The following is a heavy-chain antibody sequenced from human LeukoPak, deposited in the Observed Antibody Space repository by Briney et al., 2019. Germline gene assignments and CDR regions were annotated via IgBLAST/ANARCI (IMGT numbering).Heavy chain of an antibody. CDR2: IIPILGIA. CDR3: ARVRYSSGWYRYYGMDV. J-gene: IGHJ6*02. Sequence: SVKVSCKASGGTFSSYAISWVRQAPGQGLEWMGRIIPILGIANYAQKFQGRVTITADKSTSTAYMELSSLRSEDTAVYYCARVRYSSGWYRYYGMDVWGQGTLVTVSS. V-gene: IGHV1-69*04. CDR1: GGTFSSYA. D-gene: IGHD6-19*01.